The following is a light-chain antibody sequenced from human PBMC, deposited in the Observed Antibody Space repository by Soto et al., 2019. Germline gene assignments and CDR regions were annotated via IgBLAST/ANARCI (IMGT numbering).Light chain of an antibody. Sequence: DIVMTQSPATLSVSPGERATLSCRASQSVCSNLAWYQKKPGQAPRLLIYGASTRATGIPARCSGSGSGTEFTETISSLQSEDFVVYYYQQYKNWRPPLTFGGGTRLEIK. V-gene: IGKV3-15*01. CDR2: GAS. J-gene: IGKJ4*01. CDR3: QQYKNWRPPLT. CDR1: QSVCSN.